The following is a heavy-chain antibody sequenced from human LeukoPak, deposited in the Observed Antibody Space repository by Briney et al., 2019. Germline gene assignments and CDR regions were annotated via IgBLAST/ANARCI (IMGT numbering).Heavy chain of an antibody. V-gene: IGHV3-7*01. CDR3: ARGCVDCTTVSCYTGGDVFDM. D-gene: IGHD2-2*02. CDR1: GFTFSSYW. Sequence: GGSLRLSCVASGFTFSSYWMSSVSQAPGNGLEWVANIKQDGSETNYVECGKGRFTISRDNAKNSLFLQMHSLRAEDTAVYSCARGCVDCTTVSCYTGGDVFDMWGQGTMVTVSS. CDR2: IKQDGSET. J-gene: IGHJ3*02.